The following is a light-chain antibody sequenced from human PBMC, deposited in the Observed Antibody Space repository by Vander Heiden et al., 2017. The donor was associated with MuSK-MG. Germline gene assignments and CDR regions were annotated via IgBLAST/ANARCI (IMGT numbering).Light chain of an antibody. Sequence: IVMTQSPDSLAVSLGERATINCKSSQSFLYSSNNKNYLAWYQQKHGQPHKLLIYWASTRESGVPDRFSGSGSGTDFTLTISSLQAEDVAVYYCQQDDSTPFTFGQGTKLEIK. CDR2: WAS. CDR3: QQDDSTPFT. CDR1: QSFLYSSNNKNY. J-gene: IGKJ2*01. V-gene: IGKV4-1*01.